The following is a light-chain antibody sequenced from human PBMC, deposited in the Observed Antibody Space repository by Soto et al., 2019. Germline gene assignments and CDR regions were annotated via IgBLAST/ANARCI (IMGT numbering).Light chain of an antibody. CDR2: KAS. V-gene: IGKV1-5*03. CDR3: QQYITWT. Sequence: DIPMTQSPSTLSASVGDRFTITCRASQGISSWLAWYQQKPGKAPKLLIYKASSLESGVPSRFSGSGSGTEFTLTISSLQPDDFATYYCQQYITWTFGQGTKVDI. J-gene: IGKJ1*01. CDR1: QGISSW.